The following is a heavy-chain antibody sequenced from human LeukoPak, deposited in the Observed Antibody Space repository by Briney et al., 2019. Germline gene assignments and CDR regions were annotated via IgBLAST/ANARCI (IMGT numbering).Heavy chain of an antibody. V-gene: IGHV4-4*02. CDR3: ARDPTYYDILTGYSPYNWFDP. Sequence: SETLSLTCAVSGGSISSSNWWSWVRQPPGEGLEWIGEIYHSGSTNYNPSLKSRVTISVDKSKNQFSLKLSSVTAADTAVYYCARDPTYYDILTGYSPYNWFDPWGQGTLVTVSS. CDR1: GGSISSSNW. J-gene: IGHJ5*02. D-gene: IGHD3-9*01. CDR2: IYHSGST.